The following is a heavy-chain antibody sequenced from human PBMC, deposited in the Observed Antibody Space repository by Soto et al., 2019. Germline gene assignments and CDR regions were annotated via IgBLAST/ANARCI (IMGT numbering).Heavy chain of an antibody. CDR2: IIPIFGTA. J-gene: IGHJ6*02. Sequence: QVQLVQSGAEVKKPGSSVKVSCKASGGTFSSYAISWVRQAPGQGLEWMGGIIPIFGTANYAQKFQGRVTNTADESTSTAYMELSSLRSEDTAVYYCARDPAGVCTGGSCDGGHTNYYYGMDVWGQGTTVTVSS. V-gene: IGHV1-69*01. CDR3: ARDPAGVCTGGSCDGGHTNYYYGMDV. CDR1: GGTFSSYA. D-gene: IGHD2-15*01.